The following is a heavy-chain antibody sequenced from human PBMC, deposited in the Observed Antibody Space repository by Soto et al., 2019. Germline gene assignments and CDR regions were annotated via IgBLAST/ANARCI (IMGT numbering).Heavy chain of an antibody. J-gene: IGHJ5*02. CDR2: IYYSGST. D-gene: IGHD4-17*01. CDR3: ARQGRMLDYVGQGWFDP. V-gene: IGHV4-39*01. CDR1: GGSISSSSYY. Sequence: QLQLQESGPGLVKPSETLSLTCTVSGGSISSSSYYWGWIRQPPGKGLEWIGSIYYSGSTYYNPSLNSRVTISVDTSKYQFSLTLSSVTAADTAVYYCARQGRMLDYVGQGWFDPWGQGTLVTVSS.